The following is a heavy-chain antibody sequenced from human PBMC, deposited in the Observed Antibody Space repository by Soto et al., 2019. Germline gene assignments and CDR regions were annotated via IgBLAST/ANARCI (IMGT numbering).Heavy chain of an antibody. CDR3: AKELGYCISTSCSPEVYGMDV. V-gene: IGHV3-7*01. Sequence: GGSLRLSCAASGFTFSRYWMSWVRQAPGKGLEWVANIKGDGSEKYYVDSVKGRFTISRDNSKNTLYLQMNSLRAEDTAVYYCAKELGYCISTSCSPEVYGMDVWGQGTTVTVSS. CDR1: GFTFSRYW. J-gene: IGHJ6*02. D-gene: IGHD2-2*01. CDR2: IKGDGSEK.